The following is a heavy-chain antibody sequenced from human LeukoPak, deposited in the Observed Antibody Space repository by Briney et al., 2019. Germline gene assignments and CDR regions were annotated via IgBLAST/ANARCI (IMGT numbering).Heavy chain of an antibody. J-gene: IGHJ6*02. Sequence: PSETLSLTCTVSGGSISRGDDYWSWIRQPPGTGLECIGYIYYSGSTYYNPSLKSRVTISVDTSKNQFSLKLSSVTAADTAVYYCARSPRRAFGGVIVYGMDVWGQGTTVTVSS. V-gene: IGHV4-30-4*01. D-gene: IGHD3-16*02. CDR2: IYYSGST. CDR3: ARSPRRAFGGVIVYGMDV. CDR1: GGSISRGDDY.